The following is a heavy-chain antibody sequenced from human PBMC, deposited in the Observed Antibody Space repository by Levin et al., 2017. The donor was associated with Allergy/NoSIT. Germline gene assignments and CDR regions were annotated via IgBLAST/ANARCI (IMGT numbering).Heavy chain of an antibody. Sequence: ASVKVSCKASGYTFTDYYMNWVRQAPGQGLEWMGWINPNNGGTNYAQKFQGRVTMTTDKSISPTFMERSRLRSDDTAVHYCASDPFLAAAGYSYYGMDGWGHGTTVTVS. D-gene: IGHD6-13*01. V-gene: IGHV1-2*02. CDR2: INPNNGGT. J-gene: IGHJ6*02. CDR3: ASDPFLAAAGYSYYGMDG. CDR1: GYTFTDYY.